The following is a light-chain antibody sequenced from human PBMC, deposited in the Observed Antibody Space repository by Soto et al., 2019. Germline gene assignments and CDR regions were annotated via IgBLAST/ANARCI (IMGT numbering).Light chain of an antibody. CDR1: QSVSSY. V-gene: IGKV3-15*01. Sequence: EIVFTQSPATLSLSPGERATLSCRASQSVSSYLAWYQQKPGQAPRLLIYGASIRATGIPARFSGSGSWTEFTLTISSLQSEDFAVYYCQQYNTWPPITFGQGTRLEIK. CDR2: GAS. CDR3: QQYNTWPPIT. J-gene: IGKJ5*01.